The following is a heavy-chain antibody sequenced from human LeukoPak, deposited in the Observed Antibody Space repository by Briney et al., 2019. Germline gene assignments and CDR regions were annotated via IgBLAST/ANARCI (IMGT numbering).Heavy chain of an antibody. J-gene: IGHJ4*02. CDR1: GFTVSSNY. D-gene: IGHD6-13*01. CDR2: IYSGGST. Sequence: GGSLRLSCAASGFTVSSNYMSWVRQAPGKGLEWVSVIYSGGSTYYADSVKGRFTISRDNSKNTLYLQMNSLRVEDTAVYYCVKDSYYSSSYFDYWGQGTLLTVSS. CDR3: VKDSYYSSSYFDY. V-gene: IGHV3-66*01.